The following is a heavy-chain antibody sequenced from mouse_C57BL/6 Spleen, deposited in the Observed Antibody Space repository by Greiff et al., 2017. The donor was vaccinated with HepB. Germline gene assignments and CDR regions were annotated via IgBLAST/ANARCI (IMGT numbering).Heavy chain of an antibody. V-gene: IGHV5-17*01. CDR1: GFTFSDYG. CDR3: AREDYDEGAMDY. J-gene: IGHJ4*01. Sequence: EVMLVESGGGLVKPGGSLKLSCAASGFTFSDYGMHWVRQAPEKGLEWVAYISSGSSTIYYADTVKGRFTISRDNAKNTLFLQMTSLRSEDTAMYYSAREDYDEGAMDYWGQGTTVTVSS. CDR2: ISSGSSTI. D-gene: IGHD2-4*01.